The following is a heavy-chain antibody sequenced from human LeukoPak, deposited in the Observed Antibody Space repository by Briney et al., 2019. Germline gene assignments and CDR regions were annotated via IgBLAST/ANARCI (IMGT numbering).Heavy chain of an antibody. CDR3: ARGRRNRRGNWFDP. Sequence: SVKVSCKASGGTFSSYAISWVRQAPGQGLEWMGRIIPILGIANYAQKFQGRVTITADKSTSTAYMELSSLRSEDTAVYYCARGRRNRRGNWFDPWGQGTLVTVSS. J-gene: IGHJ5*02. CDR2: IIPILGIA. D-gene: IGHD2/OR15-2a*01. V-gene: IGHV1-69*04. CDR1: GGTFSSYA.